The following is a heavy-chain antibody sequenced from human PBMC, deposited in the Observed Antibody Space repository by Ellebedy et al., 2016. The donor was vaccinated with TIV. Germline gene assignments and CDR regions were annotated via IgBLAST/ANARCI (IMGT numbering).Heavy chain of an antibody. Sequence: ASVKVSXXASGNFFTNFEIQWVRQAPGQGLEWIGWISAYNGNTNYAQKLQGRVTMTTDTSTSTAYMELRSLRSDDTAVYYCARDSEEAVQDYWGQGTLVTVSS. D-gene: IGHD3-10*01. CDR1: GNFFTNFE. J-gene: IGHJ4*02. CDR3: ARDSEEAVQDY. CDR2: ISAYNGNT. V-gene: IGHV1-18*01.